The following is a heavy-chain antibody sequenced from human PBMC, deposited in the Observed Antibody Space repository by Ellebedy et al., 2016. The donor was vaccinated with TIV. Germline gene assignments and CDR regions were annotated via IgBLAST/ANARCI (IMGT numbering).Heavy chain of an antibody. CDR2: IYYSGIT. V-gene: IGHV4-39*07. CDR3: ASGFSYGLLDY. J-gene: IGHJ4*02. Sequence: MPSETLSLTCTVSGGSISSSNYYWGWIRQPPGKGLEWMGSIYYSGITYYNPSLKSRVTISVDTSKNRFSLKLSSVTAADTAVFYCASGFSYGLLDYWGQGTLVAVSS. CDR1: GGSISSSNYY. D-gene: IGHD5-18*01.